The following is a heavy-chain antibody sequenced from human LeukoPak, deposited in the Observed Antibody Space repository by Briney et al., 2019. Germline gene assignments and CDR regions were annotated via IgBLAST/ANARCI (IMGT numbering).Heavy chain of an antibody. V-gene: IGHV4-28*03. Sequence: SDTLSLTCAVSGYSISSSNWWGWIRQPPGKGLEWIGYIYYSGSTYYNPSLKSRVTMSVDTSKNQFSLKLSSVTAADTAVYYCARGKVVAAFGCWFDPWGQGTLVTVSS. CDR2: IYYSGST. CDR3: ARGKVVAAFGCWFDP. J-gene: IGHJ5*02. CDR1: GYSISSSNW. D-gene: IGHD2-15*01.